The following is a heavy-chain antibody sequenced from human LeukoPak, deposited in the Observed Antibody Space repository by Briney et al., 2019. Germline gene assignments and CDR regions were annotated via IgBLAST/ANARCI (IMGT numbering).Heavy chain of an antibody. Sequence: SETLSLTCTVSGGSISSYYWSWIRQPPGKGLEWIGYVYYSGSTNYNPSLKSRVTISVDTSKNQFSLKLSSVTAVDTAVYYCARGNYDFWSGYYTGLIYWFDPWGQGTLVTVSS. J-gene: IGHJ5*02. CDR3: ARGNYDFWSGYYTGLIYWFDP. D-gene: IGHD3-3*01. V-gene: IGHV4-59*13. CDR2: VYYSGST. CDR1: GGSISSYY.